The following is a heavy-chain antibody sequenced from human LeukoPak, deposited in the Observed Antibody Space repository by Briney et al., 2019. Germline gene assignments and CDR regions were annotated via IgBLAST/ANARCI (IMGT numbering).Heavy chain of an antibody. D-gene: IGHD5-24*01. V-gene: IGHV4-39*07. CDR3: ARAGPRRDGYNFDC. Sequence: TSETLSLTCSVSGGSFSSTSYYWGWVRQPPGKGLEWIGSIYYSGSTYYNPSLKSRVTISLDTSKNQVSLNLNSVTSPDTAVYYCARAGPRRDGYNFDCWGQGTLVTVSS. CDR1: GGSFSSTSYY. J-gene: IGHJ4*02. CDR2: IYYSGST.